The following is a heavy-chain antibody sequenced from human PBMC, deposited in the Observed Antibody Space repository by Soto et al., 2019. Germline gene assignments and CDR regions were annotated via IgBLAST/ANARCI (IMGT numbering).Heavy chain of an antibody. Sequence: SETLSLTCAVSGGSFISNNWWTWVRQPPGQGLEWIGEIYRTGSTNYNPSLKSRVTISLDKSENQFSLKVTSLTAADTAVYYCASRDPGTSVDYWGQGTLVTVSS. CDR3: ASRDPGTSVDY. V-gene: IGHV4-4*02. CDR1: GGSFISNNW. D-gene: IGHD1-7*01. CDR2: IYRTGST. J-gene: IGHJ4*02.